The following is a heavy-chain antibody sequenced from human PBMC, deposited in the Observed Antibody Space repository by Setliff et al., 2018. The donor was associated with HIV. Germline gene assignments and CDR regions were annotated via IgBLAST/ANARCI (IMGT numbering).Heavy chain of an antibody. J-gene: IGHJ4*02. D-gene: IGHD3-9*01. CDR1: GGSITGYY. V-gene: IGHV4-59*01. CDR3: ARGGYDILTGYCNIGLDY. CDR2: IYYSGNT. Sequence: SETLSLTCTVSGGSITGYYWSWIRQPPGKGLEWIGWIYYSGNTRYNPSLKSRVTISVDTSKNQFSLKLSSVTAADTAVYYCARGGYDILTGYCNIGLDYWGQGTLVTVSS.